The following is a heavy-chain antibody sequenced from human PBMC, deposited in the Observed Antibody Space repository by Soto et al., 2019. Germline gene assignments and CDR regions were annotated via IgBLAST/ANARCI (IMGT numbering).Heavy chain of an antibody. V-gene: IGHV3-21*01. CDR1: GFTFSSYS. CDR2: ISSSSSYI. D-gene: IGHD2-2*01. J-gene: IGHJ3*02. Sequence: GGSLRLSCAASGFTFSSYSMNWVRQAPGKGLEWVSSISSSSSYIYYADSVKGRFTISRDNAKNSLYLQMNSLRAEDTAVYYCARDSPVVVVPAVSNAFDIWGQGTMVTVSS. CDR3: ARDSPVVVVPAVSNAFDI.